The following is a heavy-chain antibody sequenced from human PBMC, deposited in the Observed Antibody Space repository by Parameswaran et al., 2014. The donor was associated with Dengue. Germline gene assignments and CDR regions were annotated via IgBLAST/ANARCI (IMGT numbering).Heavy chain of an antibody. D-gene: IGHD3-3*01. V-gene: IGHV3-23*01. Sequence: RWIRQPPGKGLEWVSAIDGSGRIPYYADSVKGRFTISRDNSKNILYLELDSLSAEDTAVFYCACGPEWPGDYWGRGAPGHRLL. J-gene: IGHJ4*02. CDR2: IDGSGRIP. CDR3: ACGPEWPGDY.